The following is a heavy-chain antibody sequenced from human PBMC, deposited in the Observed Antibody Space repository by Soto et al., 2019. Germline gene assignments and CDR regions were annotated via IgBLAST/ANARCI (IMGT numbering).Heavy chain of an antibody. CDR3: ARSIDWGGTGSDLFDP. CDR2: IYYSGST. D-gene: IGHD2-21*01. J-gene: IGHJ5*02. V-gene: IGHV4-59*01. CDR1: VGSISSYY. Sequence: PSQTLSVTCSVSVGSISSYYWSWIRQPPGKGLEWIGYIYYSGSTNYNPSLKSRVTISVDTSKSQFSLKLSSVTAADTAVYYCARSIDWGGTGSDLFDPWGQGTLVTVSS.